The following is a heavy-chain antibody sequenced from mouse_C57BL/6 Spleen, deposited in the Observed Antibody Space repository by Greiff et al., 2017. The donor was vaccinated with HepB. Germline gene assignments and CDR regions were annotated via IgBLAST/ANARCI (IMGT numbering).Heavy chain of an antibody. D-gene: IGHD2-2*01. CDR2: IYPRSGNT. J-gene: IGHJ4*01. CDR3: ARSGFYYGYDEGAGYAMDY. Sequence: QVQLQQSGAELARPGASVKLSCKASGYTFTSYGISWVKQRTGQGLEWIGEIYPRSGNTYYNEKFKGKATLTADKSSSTAYMELRSLTSEDSAVYFCARSGFYYGYDEGAGYAMDYWGQGTSVTVSS. CDR1: GYTFTSYG. V-gene: IGHV1-81*01.